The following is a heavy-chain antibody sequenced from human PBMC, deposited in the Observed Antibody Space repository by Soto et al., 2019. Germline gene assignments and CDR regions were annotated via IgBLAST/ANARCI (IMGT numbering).Heavy chain of an antibody. CDR1: GFTFSSYA. V-gene: IGHV3-23*01. CDR3: TNANRYCSGANCFTFDY. D-gene: IGHD2-15*01. J-gene: IGHJ4*02. Sequence: GGSLRLSCAASGFTFSSYAMSWVRQAPGKGLEWVSTFSGGGGSTYYADSVKGRFTISRDNSKNTLSLQMNSPRAEDTPVYYCTNANRYCSGANCFTFDYWGLGTLVTVSS. CDR2: FSGGGGST.